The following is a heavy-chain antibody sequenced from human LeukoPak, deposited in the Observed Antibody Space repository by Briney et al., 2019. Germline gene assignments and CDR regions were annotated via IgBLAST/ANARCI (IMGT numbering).Heavy chain of an antibody. Sequence: ASVKVSCKASRYTFTSYGISWVRQAPGQGLEWMGWISAFNGNTSYAQKLLGRVTMTTDTSTSTAYMELRSLRSDDTAVYYCARVGGITIFGVVIMHDAFDIWGQGTMVTVSS. D-gene: IGHD3-3*01. CDR2: ISAFNGNT. CDR1: RYTFTSYG. V-gene: IGHV1-18*01. J-gene: IGHJ3*02. CDR3: ARVGGITIFGVVIMHDAFDI.